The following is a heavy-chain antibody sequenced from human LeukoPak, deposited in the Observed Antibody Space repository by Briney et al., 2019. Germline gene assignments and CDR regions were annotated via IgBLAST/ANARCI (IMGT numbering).Heavy chain of an antibody. J-gene: IGHJ4*02. D-gene: IGHD5-18*01. CDR3: ARESGSYGSTDY. Sequence: SQTLSLTCTVSGGSISSGSYYWSWIRQPAGKGLKWFGRIYTSGSTNYNPSLKSRVTISVDTSKNQFSLKLSSVTAADTAVYYCARESGSYGSTDYWGQGTLVTVSS. V-gene: IGHV4-61*02. CDR2: IYTSGST. CDR1: GGSISSGSYY.